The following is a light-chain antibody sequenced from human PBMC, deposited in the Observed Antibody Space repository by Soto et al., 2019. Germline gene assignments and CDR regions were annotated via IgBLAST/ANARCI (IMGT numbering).Light chain of an antibody. V-gene: IGKV3-11*01. CDR1: QSVSNY. Sequence: DIVLTQSPATLSLSPGERATLSCRASQSVSNYLAWYQQKPGQAPRLLIYDASNRAPGIPARFSGSGSGADFSLTISSLEPEDFAVYYCQHRKSRLTFGGGTKVEIK. CDR3: QHRKSRLT. J-gene: IGKJ4*01. CDR2: DAS.